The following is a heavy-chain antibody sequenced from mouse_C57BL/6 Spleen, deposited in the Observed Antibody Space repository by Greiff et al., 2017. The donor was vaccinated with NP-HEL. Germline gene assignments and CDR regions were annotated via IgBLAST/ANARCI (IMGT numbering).Heavy chain of an antibody. CDR2: IYPGDGDT. D-gene: IGHD3-2*02. Sequence: VQLQQSGPELVKPGASVKISCKASGYAFSSSWMNWVKQRPGKGLEWIGRIYPGDGDTNYNGKFKGKATLTADKSSSTAYMQLSSLTSEDSAVYFCAGTAQATGDYWGQSTTLTVSS. V-gene: IGHV1-82*01. CDR1: GYAFSSSW. CDR3: AGTAQATGDY. J-gene: IGHJ2*01.